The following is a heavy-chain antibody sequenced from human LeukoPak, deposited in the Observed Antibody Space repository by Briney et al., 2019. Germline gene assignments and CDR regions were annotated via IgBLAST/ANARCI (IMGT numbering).Heavy chain of an antibody. Sequence: PGGSLRLSCAASGFTFSSYWMHWVRQAPGKGLVWVSRINSDGSSTSYADSVKGRFTISRDNAKNTPYLQMNSLRAEDTAVYYCARGGDIVVVPAAMDYYYGMDVWGQGTTVTVSS. CDR3: ARGGDIVVVPAAMDYYYGMDV. CDR2: INSDGSST. J-gene: IGHJ6*02. CDR1: GFTFSSYW. D-gene: IGHD2-2*01. V-gene: IGHV3-74*01.